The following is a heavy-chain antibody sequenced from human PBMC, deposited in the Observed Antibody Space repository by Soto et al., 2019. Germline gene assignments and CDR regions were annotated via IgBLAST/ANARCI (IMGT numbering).Heavy chain of an antibody. CDR1: RDYIRNTTYY. CDR2: IYFSGSGTS. CDR3: GRRRVSVCTGGHWRYAG. V-gene: IGHV4-39*01. Sequence: SPTLSLTCSASRDYIRNTTYYWAWARQAPGKGLEGVGSIYFSGSGTSHYNPSLKSRVTISVDRSKNQSYLKLPCVTAAGTAVYYCGRRRVSVCTGGHWRYAGGDQGTLV. D-gene: IGHD2-8*02. J-gene: IGHJ4*02.